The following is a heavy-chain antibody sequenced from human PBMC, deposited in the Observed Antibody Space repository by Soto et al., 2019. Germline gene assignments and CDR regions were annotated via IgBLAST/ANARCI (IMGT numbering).Heavy chain of an antibody. CDR2: MNPNSGNT. V-gene: IGHV1-8*01. Sequence: QVQLVQARGKVKRPGASVNVSCKPSGYAFTSYDINWVRQATGQGLEWMGWMNPNSGNTGYAQKFQGRVTMTSNTSISTAYMELSSLRSEDTAVYYCARESVGWFDPWGQGTLVTVSS. D-gene: IGHD1-26*01. CDR3: ARESVGWFDP. J-gene: IGHJ5*02. CDR1: GYAFTSYD.